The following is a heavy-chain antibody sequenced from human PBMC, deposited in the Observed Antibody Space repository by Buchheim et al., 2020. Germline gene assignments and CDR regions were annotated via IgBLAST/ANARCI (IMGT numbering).Heavy chain of an antibody. CDR1: GYTFTGYY. CDR3: ARNAYYGSGSYYSSHYYYYYGMDV. J-gene: IGHJ6*02. Sequence: QVQLVQSGAEVKNPGASVKVSCKASGYTFTGYYLHWVRQAPGQGLEWMGWINPLSGVTYYAQKFQDWVTMTRDTSFSTAYLELSRRRSDDTAVYYCARNAYYGSGSYYSSHYYYYYGMDVWGQGT. D-gene: IGHD3-10*01. V-gene: IGHV1-2*04. CDR2: INPLSGVT.